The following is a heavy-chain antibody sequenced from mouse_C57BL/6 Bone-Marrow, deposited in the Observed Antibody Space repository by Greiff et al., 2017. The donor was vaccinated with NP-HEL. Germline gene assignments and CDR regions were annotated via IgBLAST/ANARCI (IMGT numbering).Heavy chain of an antibody. Sequence: DVHLVESGGGLVKPGGSLKLSCAASGFTFSSYAMSWVRQTPEKRLEWVATISDGGSYTYYPDNVKGRFTISRDNAKNNLYLQMSHLKSEDTAMYYCARAYSNPYYAMDYWGQGTSVTVSS. CDR1: GFTFSSYA. CDR3: ARAYSNPYYAMDY. J-gene: IGHJ4*01. V-gene: IGHV5-4*01. D-gene: IGHD2-5*01. CDR2: ISDGGSYT.